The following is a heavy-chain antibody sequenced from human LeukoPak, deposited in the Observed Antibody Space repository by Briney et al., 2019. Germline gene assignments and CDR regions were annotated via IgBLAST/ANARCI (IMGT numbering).Heavy chain of an antibody. CDR2: FKTKYHQV. D-gene: IGHD4-11*01. CDR3: ARSVPDYTRFDY. J-gene: IGHJ4*02. V-gene: IGHV3-23*05. Sequence: GGSLRLSCASSGFTFSDYAMNWVRQAPGKGLEWVSTFKTKYHQVYYAESVRGRFTISTDNSRNTVFLQMNSLRADDTALYYCARSVPDYTRFDYWGQGALVTVSS. CDR1: GFTFSDYA.